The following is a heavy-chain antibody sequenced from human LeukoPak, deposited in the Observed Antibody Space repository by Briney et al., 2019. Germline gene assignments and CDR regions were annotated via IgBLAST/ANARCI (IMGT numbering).Heavy chain of an antibody. J-gene: IGHJ3*02. V-gene: IGHV3-30*02. D-gene: IGHD1-7*01. Sequence: PGGSLRLSCAASGFSFSSFGMHWVRQAPGKGLEWVTFIRYDGSNEYYADSVKGRFTISRDNAKNSLYLQMNSLRAEDTALYHCARDNPNYGAFDIWGQGTMVTVSS. CDR3: ARDNPNYGAFDI. CDR1: GFSFSSFG. CDR2: IRYDGSNE.